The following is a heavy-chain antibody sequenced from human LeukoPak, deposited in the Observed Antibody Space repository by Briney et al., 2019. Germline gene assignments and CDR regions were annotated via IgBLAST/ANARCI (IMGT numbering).Heavy chain of an antibody. D-gene: IGHD6-13*01. Sequence: SETLSLTCTVSGGSISNYYWSWIRQSAGKGLEWIGYIYYSGSTNYNPSLKSRVTISVDTSKNQFSLKLSSVTAADTAVYYCARHIWELKSGQQLVGMYFDYWGQGTLVTVSS. CDR2: IYYSGST. CDR3: ARHIWELKSGQQLVGMYFDY. J-gene: IGHJ4*02. V-gene: IGHV4-59*08. CDR1: GGSISNYY.